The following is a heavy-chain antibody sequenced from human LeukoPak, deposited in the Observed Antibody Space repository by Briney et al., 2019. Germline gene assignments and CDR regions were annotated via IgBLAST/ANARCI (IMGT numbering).Heavy chain of an antibody. D-gene: IGHD2-2*01. Sequence: ASVKVSCKASGYTFTSYGISWVRQAPGQGLEWMGWISAYNGNTNYAQKLQGRVTMTTDTSTSTAYMELRSLRSDDTAVYYCARGGASGYCSSTSCYDYGMDVWGQGTTVTVSS. CDR2: ISAYNGNT. CDR1: GYTFTSYG. J-gene: IGHJ6*02. CDR3: ARGGASGYCSSTSCYDYGMDV. V-gene: IGHV1-18*01.